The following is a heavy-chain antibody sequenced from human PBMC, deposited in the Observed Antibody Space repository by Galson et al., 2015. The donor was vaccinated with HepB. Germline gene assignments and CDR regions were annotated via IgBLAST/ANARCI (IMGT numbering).Heavy chain of an antibody. CDR2: IYSGGST. CDR3: ARAGGYKGPGRMSFDY. D-gene: IGHD5-24*01. Sequence: SLRLSCAASGFTVSSNYMSWVRQAPGKGLEWVSVIYSGGSTYYADSVKGRFTISRHNSKNTLYLQMNSLRAEDTAVYYCARAGGYKGPGRMSFDYWGQGTLVTVSS. J-gene: IGHJ4*02. V-gene: IGHV3-53*04. CDR1: GFTVSSNY.